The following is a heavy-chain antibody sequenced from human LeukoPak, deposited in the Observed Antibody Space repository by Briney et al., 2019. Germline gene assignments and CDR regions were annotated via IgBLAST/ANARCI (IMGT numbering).Heavy chain of an antibody. V-gene: IGHV3-11*01. Sequence: GGSLRLSCAASGFTFSDYYMSWIRQAPGKGLEWVSYISSSGSTIYYADSVKGRFTISRDNAKNSLYLQMNSLRAEDTAVYYCARDSDSSAVAGTVDYWGQGTLVTASS. D-gene: IGHD6-19*01. CDR3: ARDSDSSAVAGTVDY. J-gene: IGHJ4*02. CDR2: ISSSGSTI. CDR1: GFTFSDYY.